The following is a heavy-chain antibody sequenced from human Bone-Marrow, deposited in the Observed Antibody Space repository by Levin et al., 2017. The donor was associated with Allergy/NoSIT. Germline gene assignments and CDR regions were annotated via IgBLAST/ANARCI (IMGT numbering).Heavy chain of an antibody. V-gene: IGHV3-48*01. J-gene: IGHJ6*02. CDR2: IGVGGSII. CDR1: GLTSSRYP. CDR3: ARDDGTQGRMDV. Sequence: GGSLRLSCEASGLTSSRYPFDWVRQAPGKGLEWVSYIGVGGSIIYYADSVKGRFTISRDNAKNSLYLQMNNLRVEDTAVYYCARDDGTQGRMDVWGQGTTVTVSS.